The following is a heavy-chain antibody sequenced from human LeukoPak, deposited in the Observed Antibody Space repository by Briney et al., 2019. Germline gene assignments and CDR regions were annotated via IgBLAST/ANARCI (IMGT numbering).Heavy chain of an antibody. CDR3: ARGNQQLPRSTPDY. D-gene: IGHD2-2*01. V-gene: IGHV3-74*01. CDR2: IKTDGSTT. CDR1: GFTFSSSW. Sequence: GGSLRLSCAVSGFTFSSSWMHWVRQAPGKGLVWVSHIKTDGSTTAYADSVKGRFTISRGNAKNTLYLQMNSLRAEGTGVYYCARGNQQLPRSTPDYWGQGTLVTVSS. J-gene: IGHJ4*02.